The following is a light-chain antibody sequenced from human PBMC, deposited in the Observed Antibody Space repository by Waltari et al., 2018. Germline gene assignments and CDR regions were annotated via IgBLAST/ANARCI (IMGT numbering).Light chain of an antibody. J-gene: IGKJ2*01. Sequence: DIQMNQSPSSLSAYVGARVSITCQASQDISDYLNWYQQKPGKAPKLLIFDASKLETGVPSRFSGSGSGTDFTFTISSLQPEDIATYYCQQYDNFPHTFGQGTKLEIK. CDR2: DAS. V-gene: IGKV1-33*01. CDR3: QQYDNFPHT. CDR1: QDISDY.